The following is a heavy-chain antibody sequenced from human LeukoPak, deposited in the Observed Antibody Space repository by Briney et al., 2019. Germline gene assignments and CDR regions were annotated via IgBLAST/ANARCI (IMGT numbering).Heavy chain of an antibody. J-gene: IGHJ4*02. CDR1: GYTFTDYY. CDR2: INPNSGGT. Sequence: ASVKVSCKASGYTFTDYYMHWVRQAPGQGLEWMGWINPNSGGTNYAQKFQGRVTMTRDTSISTAYMELSRLRSDDTAVYYCARLGYCSSTSCPRGADYWGQGTLVTVSS. V-gene: IGHV1-2*02. D-gene: IGHD2-2*01. CDR3: ARLGYCSSTSCPRGADY.